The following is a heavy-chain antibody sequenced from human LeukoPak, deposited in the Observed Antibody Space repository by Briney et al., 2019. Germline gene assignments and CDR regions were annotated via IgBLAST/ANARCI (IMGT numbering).Heavy chain of an antibody. CDR3: ATYYYDSSGTFDY. J-gene: IGHJ4*02. V-gene: IGHV1-69*05. CDR2: IIPIFGTA. Sequence: SVKVSCKASGGTFSSYAISWVRQAPGQGLEWMGGIIPIFGTANYAQKFQGRVTITTDESTSTAYMELSSLRSEDTAVYYCATYYYDSSGTFDYWGQGTLVTVSS. D-gene: IGHD3-22*01. CDR1: GGTFSSYA.